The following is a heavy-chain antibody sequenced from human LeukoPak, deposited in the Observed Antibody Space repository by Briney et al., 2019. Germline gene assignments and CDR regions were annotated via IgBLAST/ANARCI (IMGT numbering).Heavy chain of an antibody. D-gene: IGHD5-12*01. Sequence: VASVKVSCKASGGTFSTYAISWVRQAPGQGLEWMGGIIPIFGTANYAQKFQGRVTITTDESTSTAYMELSSLRSEDTAVYYCGRSSWAGYPYYYYMDVWGKGTTVTVSS. J-gene: IGHJ6*03. CDR1: GGTFSTYA. CDR3: GRSSWAGYPYYYYMDV. CDR2: IIPIFGTA. V-gene: IGHV1-69*05.